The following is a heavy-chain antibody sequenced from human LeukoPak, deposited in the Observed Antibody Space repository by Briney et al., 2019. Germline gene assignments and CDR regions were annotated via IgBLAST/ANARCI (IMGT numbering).Heavy chain of an antibody. J-gene: IGHJ4*02. CDR3: ARDDYGGASDY. D-gene: IGHD4-23*01. CDR2: IKSDGSST. CDR1: GFTFSNYW. Sequence: PGGSLRLSCAASGFTFSNYWMHWVRQAPGKGLVWVSRIKSDGSSTTYADSVKGRFTISRDNAKNTLYLQMNSLRAEDTAVYYCARDDYGGASDYWGQGTLVTVSS. V-gene: IGHV3-74*01.